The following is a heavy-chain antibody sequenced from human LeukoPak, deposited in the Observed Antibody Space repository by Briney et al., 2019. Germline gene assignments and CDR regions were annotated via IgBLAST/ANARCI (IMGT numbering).Heavy chain of an antibody. Sequence: GSSVTVSFTASAGTFIIYAISWVRHPPGQGLEWMGGIIPIFGTANYAQRFQGRVTITADKSTSTAYMELSSVRSEDTGVYCCARYSSGYSYWYLDLWGRGTLVTVSS. J-gene: IGHJ2*01. CDR2: IIPIFGTA. CDR1: AGTFIIYA. V-gene: IGHV1-69*06. CDR3: ARYSSGYSYWYLDL. D-gene: IGHD6-19*01.